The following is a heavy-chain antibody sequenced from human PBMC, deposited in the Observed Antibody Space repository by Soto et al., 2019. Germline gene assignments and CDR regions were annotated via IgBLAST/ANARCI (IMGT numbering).Heavy chain of an antibody. V-gene: IGHV4-59*01. CDR3: ARVSWYYYGSGSYNWFDP. CDR2: IYYSGST. J-gene: IGHJ5*02. CDR1: GGSISSYY. D-gene: IGHD3-10*01. Sequence: SETLSLTCTVSGGSISSYYWSWIRQPPGKGLEWIGYIYYSGSTNYNPSLKSRVTISVDTSKNQFSLKLSSVTAADTAVYYCARVSWYYYGSGSYNWFDPWGQGTLVTV.